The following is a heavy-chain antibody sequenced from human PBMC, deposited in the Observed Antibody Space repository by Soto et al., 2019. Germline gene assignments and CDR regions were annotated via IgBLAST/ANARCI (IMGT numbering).Heavy chain of an antibody. D-gene: IGHD5-12*01. CDR3: ARANVDAYYYYGMDV. CDR1: GGSISSSNW. CDR2: IYHSGST. J-gene: IGHJ6*02. Sequence: SSETLSLTCAVSGGSISSSNWWSWVRQPPGKGLEWIGEIYHSGSTNYNPPLKSRVTISVDKSKNQFSLKLSSVTAADTAVYYCARANVDAYYYYGMDVWGQGTTVTVSS. V-gene: IGHV4-4*02.